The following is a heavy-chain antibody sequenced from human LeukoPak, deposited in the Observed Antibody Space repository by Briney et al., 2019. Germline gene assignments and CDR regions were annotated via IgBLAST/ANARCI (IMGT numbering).Heavy chain of an antibody. D-gene: IGHD3-16*01. V-gene: IGHV4-30-4*08. CDR3: ARTPWGNRGIYYVDV. CDR1: GGSISSGDYY. Sequence: SQTLSLTCTVSGGSISSGDYYWSWIRQPPGKGLEWIGYIYYSGSTYYNPSLKSRVTISVDTSKNQFSLKLSSVTAADTAVCYCARTPWGNRGIYYVDVWGKGTTVTVSS. J-gene: IGHJ6*03. CDR2: IYYSGST.